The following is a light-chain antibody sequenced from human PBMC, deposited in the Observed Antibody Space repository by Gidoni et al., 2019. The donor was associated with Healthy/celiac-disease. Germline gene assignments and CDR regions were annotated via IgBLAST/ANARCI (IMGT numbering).Light chain of an antibody. CDR3: QQYGSSPRT. Sequence: EIVLTQSPGTLSWSPGERATLSCRASQSVSSSYLAWYQQKPGQAPRLLIYGASSRATGIPDRFSGSGSGTDFTLNISRLEPEDFAVYYCQQYGSSPRTFGQGTKVEIK. CDR2: GAS. CDR1: QSVSSSY. V-gene: IGKV3-20*01. J-gene: IGKJ1*01.